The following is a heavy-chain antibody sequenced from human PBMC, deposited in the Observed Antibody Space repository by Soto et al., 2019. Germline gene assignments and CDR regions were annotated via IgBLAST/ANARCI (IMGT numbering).Heavy chain of an antibody. CDR1: GGSCSSYP. CDR3: ARDPTRYSRGLNWFDA. Sequence: XGALVLTGVPCGGSCSSYPMRRVRQAPGNGLDWLAVISYDGGNKYYEESVKGRFTISRDNSKNTLYLQMNGVRAEDTAVYYCARDPTRYSRGLNWFDAWHQG. CDR2: ISYDGGNK. D-gene: IGHD6-13*01. V-gene: IGHV3-30-3*01. J-gene: IGHJ5*02.